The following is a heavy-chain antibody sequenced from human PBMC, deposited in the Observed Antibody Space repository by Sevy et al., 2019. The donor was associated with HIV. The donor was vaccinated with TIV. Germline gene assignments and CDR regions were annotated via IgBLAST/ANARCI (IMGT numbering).Heavy chain of an antibody. CDR3: AILTTVTTEAVDY. J-gene: IGHJ4*02. V-gene: IGHV3-30*03. D-gene: IGHD4-17*01. Sequence: GGSLRLSCAASGFTFSSYGMHWVRQAPGKGLEWVAVISYDGSNKYYADSVKGRFTISRDNSKNTLYLQMNSLGAEDTAVYYCAILTTVTTEAVDYWGQGTLVTVSS. CDR1: GFTFSSYG. CDR2: ISYDGSNK.